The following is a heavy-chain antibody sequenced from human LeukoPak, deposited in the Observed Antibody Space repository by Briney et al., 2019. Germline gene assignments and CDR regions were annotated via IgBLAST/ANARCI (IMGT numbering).Heavy chain of an antibody. CDR1: GFTFSSYG. D-gene: IGHD6-13*01. J-gene: IGHJ4*02. CDR3: ARFPGMAATGPLNYFEY. V-gene: IGHV3-30*19. Sequence: GGSLRLSCAASGFTFSSYGMHWVRQAPGKGLEWVTVISYDGSNKYYADSVKGRFTISRDNSKNTLYLQMNSLRAEDTALYYCARFPGMAATGPLNYFEYWGQGTLVTVSS. CDR2: ISYDGSNK.